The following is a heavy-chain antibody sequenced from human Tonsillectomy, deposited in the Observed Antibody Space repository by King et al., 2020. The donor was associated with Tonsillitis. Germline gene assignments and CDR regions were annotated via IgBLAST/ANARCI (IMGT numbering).Heavy chain of an antibody. Sequence: QLQESGPGLVKPSQTLSLTCTVSGGAITSGSFHWSWIRQPAGKGLEWIGRIYTSGSTDYNPSLKSRLTMSVDPSKKQFSLRLGSVTAADTAIYYCAGEAVGEAVSFFDYWGRGTLVTVSS. CDR1: GGAITSGSFH. J-gene: IGHJ4*02. CDR2: IYTSGST. V-gene: IGHV4-61*02. CDR3: AGEAVGEAVSFFDY.